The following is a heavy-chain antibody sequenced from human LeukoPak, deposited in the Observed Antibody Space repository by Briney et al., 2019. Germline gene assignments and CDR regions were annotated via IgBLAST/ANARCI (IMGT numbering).Heavy chain of an antibody. J-gene: IGHJ4*02. Sequence: PGGSLRLSCAASGFTFSSYSMNWVRQPPGKGLEWVSSISSSSSYIYYADSVKGRFTISRDNAKNSLYLQMNSLRAEDTAVYYCARDERGYSFFDYWGQGTLVTVSS. CDR2: ISSSSSYI. CDR3: ARDERGYSFFDY. CDR1: GFTFSSYS. D-gene: IGHD5-18*01. V-gene: IGHV3-21*01.